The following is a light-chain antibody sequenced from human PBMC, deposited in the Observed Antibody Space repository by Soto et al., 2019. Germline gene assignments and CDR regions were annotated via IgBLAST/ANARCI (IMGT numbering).Light chain of an antibody. J-gene: IGLJ2*01. CDR1: SSDVGVYNY. Sequence: QSVLIQSASVSGSPGQSITISCTGTSSDVGVYNYLSWYQQRPGKAPKLLIYEVSNRPSGVSYRFSGSKSGNTASLTISTLQAEDEADYYCSSYTTVSTVVFGGGTKVT. CDR2: EVS. CDR3: SSYTTVSTVV. V-gene: IGLV2-14*01.